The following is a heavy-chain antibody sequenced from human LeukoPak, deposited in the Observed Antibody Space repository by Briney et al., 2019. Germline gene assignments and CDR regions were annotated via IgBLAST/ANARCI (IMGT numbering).Heavy chain of an antibody. CDR2: INQSVST. CDR3: ARNTLSFGEWTNAFDS. V-gene: IGHV4-34*01. CDR1: GWSFSGYS. D-gene: IGHD3-10*01. J-gene: IGHJ3*02. Sequence: PSETLSLTCAVYGWSFSGYSWSWIRQPPGKGLEWIGVINQSVSTKYNPSLKSGVTISVDKSKNQFSLMLRSVTAADTAVYYCARNTLSFGEWTNAFDSWGQGTMVTVSS.